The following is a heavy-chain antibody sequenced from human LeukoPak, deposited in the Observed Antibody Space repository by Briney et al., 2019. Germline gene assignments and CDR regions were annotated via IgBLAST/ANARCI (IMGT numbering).Heavy chain of an antibody. Sequence: SETLSLTCTVSGGSISSYYWSWIRQPPGEGLGWIGYIYYSGSTNYNPSLKSRVTISVDTSKNQFSLKLSSVTSADTAVYYCARGGNDFWSGSPDAFDIWGQGTMVTVSS. CDR1: GGSISSYY. CDR3: ARGGNDFWSGSPDAFDI. V-gene: IGHV4-59*01. D-gene: IGHD3-3*01. CDR2: IYYSGST. J-gene: IGHJ3*02.